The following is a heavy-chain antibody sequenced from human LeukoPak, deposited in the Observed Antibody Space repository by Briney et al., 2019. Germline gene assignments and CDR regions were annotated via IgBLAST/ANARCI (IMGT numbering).Heavy chain of an antibody. CDR3: ARVNDFWSGSEGDFQH. Sequence: ASVKVSRKASGGTFSSYAISWVREAPGQGLEWMGRIIPIFGTANYAQKFQGRVTITTDESTSTAYMELSSLRSEDTAVYYCARVNDFWSGSEGDFQHWGQGTLVTVYS. J-gene: IGHJ1*01. V-gene: IGHV1-69*05. D-gene: IGHD3-3*01. CDR1: GGTFSSYA. CDR2: IIPIFGTA.